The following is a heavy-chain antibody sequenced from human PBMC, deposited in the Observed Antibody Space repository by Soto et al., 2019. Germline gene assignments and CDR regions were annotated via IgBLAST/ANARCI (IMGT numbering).Heavy chain of an antibody. V-gene: IGHV1-69*12. CDR2: IIPIFGTA. CDR3: ARGGEQWLVQDWFDP. CDR1: GGTFSSYA. D-gene: IGHD6-19*01. Sequence: QVQLVQSGAEVKKPGSSVKVSCKASGGTFSSYAISWVRQAPGQGLEWMGGIIPIFGTANYAQKFQGRVTITADESTSTAYMELSSLRSADTAVYHCARGGEQWLVQDWFDPWGQGTLVTVSS. J-gene: IGHJ5*02.